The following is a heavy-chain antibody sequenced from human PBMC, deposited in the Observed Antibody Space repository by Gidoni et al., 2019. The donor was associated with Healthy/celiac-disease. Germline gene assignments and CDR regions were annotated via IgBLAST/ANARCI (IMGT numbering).Heavy chain of an antibody. V-gene: IGHV4-34*01. CDR3: ARRGGSALFY. CDR1: GGSFSGYY. J-gene: IGHJ4*02. D-gene: IGHD2-15*01. Sequence: QVQLQQWGAGLLKPSDTLSLTCPVYGGSFSGYYWSWIRQPPGKGLEWIGEINHSGSTNYNPSLKSRVTISVDTSKNQFSLKLSSVTAADTAVYYCARRGGSALFYWGQGTLVTVSS. CDR2: INHSGST.